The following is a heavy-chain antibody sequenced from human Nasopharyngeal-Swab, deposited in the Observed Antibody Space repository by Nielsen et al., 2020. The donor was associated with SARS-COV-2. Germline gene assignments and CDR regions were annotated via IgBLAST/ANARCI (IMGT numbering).Heavy chain of an antibody. Sequence: GGSLRLSCAASGFTFDDYAMHWVRQAPGKGLEWVSGISWNSGSIGYADSVKGRFTISRDNAKNSLYLQMNSLRAEDTAAYYCARDKFWSGYYSWFDPWGQGTLVTVSS. J-gene: IGHJ5*02. D-gene: IGHD3-3*01. CDR2: ISWNSGSI. V-gene: IGHV3-9*01. CDR1: GFTFDDYA. CDR3: ARDKFWSGYYSWFDP.